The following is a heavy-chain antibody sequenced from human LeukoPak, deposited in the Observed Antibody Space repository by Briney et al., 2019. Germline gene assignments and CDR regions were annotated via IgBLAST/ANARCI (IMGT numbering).Heavy chain of an antibody. V-gene: IGHV3-48*03. CDR2: ISNSGSTI. J-gene: IGHJ4*02. CDR3: ARDGGYCSSPNCHIDY. CDR1: GYTFSSYG. D-gene: IGHD2-2*01. Sequence: QPGGSLRLSCAASGYTFSSYGMNWVRQAPGKGLEWVSYISNSGSTIYYADSVKGRFTISRDNAKNSLYLQMNSLRAEDTAVYYCARDGGYCSSPNCHIDYWGQGTLVTVSS.